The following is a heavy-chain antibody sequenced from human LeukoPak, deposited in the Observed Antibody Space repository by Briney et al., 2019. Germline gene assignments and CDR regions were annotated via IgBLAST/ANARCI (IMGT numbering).Heavy chain of an antibody. CDR3: AREEGYSYGYNYYGMDV. Sequence: GGSLRLSCAASGFTFSSYWMSWVRQAPGKGLEWVANIKQDGSEKYYVDSVKSRFTISRDNAKNSLYLQMNSLRAEDTAVYYCAREEGYSYGYNYYGMDVWGQGTTVTVSS. D-gene: IGHD5-18*01. CDR1: GFTFSSYW. J-gene: IGHJ6*02. V-gene: IGHV3-7*01. CDR2: IKQDGSEK.